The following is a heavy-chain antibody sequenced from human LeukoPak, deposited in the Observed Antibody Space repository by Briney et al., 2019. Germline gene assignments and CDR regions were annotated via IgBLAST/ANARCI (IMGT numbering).Heavy chain of an antibody. D-gene: IGHD2-15*01. CDR3: ARGTGCSGGTCYAGGNWFDP. Sequence: PPETLCLTCTVSGDSINGGGYYWSWIRQHPGKGLEWIGYIYYSGYTYYNPSLKNRLTISVDTSKNHFSLKLSSVTAADTAVYHCARGTGCSGGTCYAGGNWFDPWGQGTLVTVSS. J-gene: IGHJ5*02. CDR2: IYYSGYT. V-gene: IGHV4-31*03. CDR1: GDSINGGGYY.